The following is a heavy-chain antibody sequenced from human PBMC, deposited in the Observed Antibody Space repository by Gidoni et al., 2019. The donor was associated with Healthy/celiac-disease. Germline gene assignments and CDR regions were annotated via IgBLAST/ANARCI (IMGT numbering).Heavy chain of an antibody. CDR3: ARFLTGWLVDY. Sequence: EVKLVQSGQELNKPGESLRIACKGSVYSFTSYWISWVRQMPGKGLEWMGRIDPSDSYTNYSPSFQGHVTISADKSISTAYLQWSSLKASDTAMYYCARFLTGWLVDYWGQGTLVTVSS. J-gene: IGHJ4*02. V-gene: IGHV5-10-1*03. D-gene: IGHD6-19*01. CDR2: IDPSDSYT. CDR1: VYSFTSYW.